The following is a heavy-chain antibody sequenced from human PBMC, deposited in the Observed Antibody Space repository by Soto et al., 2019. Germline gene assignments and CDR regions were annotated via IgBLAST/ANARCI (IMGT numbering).Heavy chain of an antibody. V-gene: IGHV3-53*01. Sequence: PGGALRLSCAASGFTVNSNYMTWVSQAPGKGLEWVSVLYSGGTTDYADSVKGRFTISRDTSKNTLSLQMYSLRAEDTAVYYCARGFNYGYFDYLGQGTLVTVSS. J-gene: IGHJ4*02. CDR2: LYSGGTT. D-gene: IGHD5-18*01. CDR1: GFTVNSNY. CDR3: ARGFNYGYFDY.